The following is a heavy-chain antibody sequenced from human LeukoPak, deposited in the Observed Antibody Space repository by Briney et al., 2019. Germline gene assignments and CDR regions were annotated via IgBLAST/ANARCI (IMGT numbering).Heavy chain of an antibody. CDR3: ARCATVTSDY. CDR2: MNPNSGNT. J-gene: IGHJ4*02. CDR1: GYTFTGYY. V-gene: IGHV1-8*02. D-gene: IGHD4-17*01. Sequence: GASVKVSCKASGYTFTGYYMHWVRQATGQGLEWMGWMNPNSGNTGYAQKFQGRVTMTRNTSISTAYMELSSLRSEDTAVYYCARCATVTSDYWGQGTLVTVSS.